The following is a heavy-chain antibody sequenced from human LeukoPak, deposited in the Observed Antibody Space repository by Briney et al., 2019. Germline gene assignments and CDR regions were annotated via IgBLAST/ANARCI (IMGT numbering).Heavy chain of an antibody. V-gene: IGHV1-8*01. CDR2: MNPNSGNT. CDR3: ARGPLLLWFGELLSPFDY. J-gene: IGHJ4*02. Sequence: ASVKVSCKASGYTFTSYDINWVRQATGQGLEWMGWMNPNSGNTGYAQKFQGRVTMTRNTSISTAYMELSSLRSEDTAVYYCARGPLLLWFGELLSPFDYWGQGTLVTVSS. D-gene: IGHD3-10*01. CDR1: GYTFTSYD.